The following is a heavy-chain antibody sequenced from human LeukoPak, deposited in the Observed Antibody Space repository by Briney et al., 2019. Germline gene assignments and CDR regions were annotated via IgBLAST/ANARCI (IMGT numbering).Heavy chain of an antibody. V-gene: IGHV1-2*02. Sequence: ASVKVSCKASGYTFTGYYMHWVRQAPGQGLEWMGWINPSSGGTNYAQKFQGRVTMTRDTSISTAYMELSRLRSDDTAVYYCALMGAMAPGGLYYYYGMDVWGQGTTVTVSS. CDR3: ALMGAMAPGGLYYYYGMDV. CDR2: INPSSGGT. D-gene: IGHD1-26*01. CDR1: GYTFTGYY. J-gene: IGHJ6*02.